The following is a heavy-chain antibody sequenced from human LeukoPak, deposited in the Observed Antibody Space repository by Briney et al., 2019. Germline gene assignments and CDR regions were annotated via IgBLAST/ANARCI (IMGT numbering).Heavy chain of an antibody. D-gene: IGHD3-10*01. CDR1: GSTLTSYA. CDR2: LSANGGST. CDR3: AKRGDGMDV. V-gene: IGHV3-23*01. Sequence: PGGSRRLSCAASGSTLTSYAMIWGRQAPGKGLEWVSALSANGGSTYYAASVKGRFTISRDNSKNTLYLQMNSLRAEDTAVYYCAKRGDGMDVWGQGTTVTVSS. J-gene: IGHJ6*02.